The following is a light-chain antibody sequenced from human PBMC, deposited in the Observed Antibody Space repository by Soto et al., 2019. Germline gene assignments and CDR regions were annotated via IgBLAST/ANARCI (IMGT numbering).Light chain of an antibody. CDR1: QGISSY. CDR3: QQYNTWPWT. V-gene: IGKV1-8*01. CDR2: AAS. Sequence: AIRMTQSPSSLSASTGDRVTITCRASQGISSYLAWYQQKPVKAPELLIYAASTLQSGVPSRFSGGGSGTLFTLTISSLQSEDFGVYYCQQYNTWPWTFGQGTKVDIK. J-gene: IGKJ1*01.